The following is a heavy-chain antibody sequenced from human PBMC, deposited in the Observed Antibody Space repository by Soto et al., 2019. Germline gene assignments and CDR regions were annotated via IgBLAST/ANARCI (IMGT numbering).Heavy chain of an antibody. D-gene: IGHD3-3*01. Sequence: QVQVVQSGDEVKETGASVRVSCKTSGYSFTAYGISWVRQAPGQGLEWMGSISCYNGKTKYAQKVQGRVTMTTDTSTSTAYMEVRSLRSDDTAIYYCARDAPPPELRFLEWHNYDYNGMDVWGQGTTVTVSS. J-gene: IGHJ6*02. CDR2: ISCYNGKT. CDR3: ARDAPPPELRFLEWHNYDYNGMDV. V-gene: IGHV1-18*01. CDR1: GYSFTAYG.